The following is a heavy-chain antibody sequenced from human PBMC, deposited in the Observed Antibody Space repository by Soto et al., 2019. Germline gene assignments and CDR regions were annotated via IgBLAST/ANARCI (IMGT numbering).Heavy chain of an antibody. J-gene: IGHJ6*02. CDR1: GGCISSSSYY. Sequence: SETLSLTCTVSGGCISSSSYYWGWILQPPGKGLEWIGTIYYSGSTYYNPSLKSRFTISVDTSKNQFSLRLRSVTATDTAMYYCARHGNTVTSGYYYGMDVWGQGTTVTVSS. CDR2: IYYSGST. V-gene: IGHV4-39*01. D-gene: IGHD4-17*01. CDR3: ARHGNTVTSGYYYGMDV.